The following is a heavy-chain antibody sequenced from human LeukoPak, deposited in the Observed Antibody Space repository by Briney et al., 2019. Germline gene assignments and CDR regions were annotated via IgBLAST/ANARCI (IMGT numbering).Heavy chain of an antibody. CDR3: ARELTWHYYEY. CDR2: IFSGGNT. Sequence: GGSLRLSCAASGFTFSNYAMSWVRQAPGKGLEWVSTIFSGGNTYYPDSVKGRFTISRDNSENTLYPQMNSLRVEDTAVYFCARELTWHYYEYWGQGTLVTVSS. V-gene: IGHV3-23*03. CDR1: GFTFSNYA. D-gene: IGHD2-21*02. J-gene: IGHJ4*02.